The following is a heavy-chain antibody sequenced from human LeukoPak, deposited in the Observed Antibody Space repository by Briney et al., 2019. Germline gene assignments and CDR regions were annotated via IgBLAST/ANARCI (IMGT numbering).Heavy chain of an antibody. D-gene: IGHD6-25*01. CDR1: GGSISNSDYY. CDR3: ARKRPSGGAFDS. CDR2: IYTSGST. V-gene: IGHV4-61*02. J-gene: IGHJ3*02. Sequence: SETLSLTCTVSGGSISNSDYYWTWVRQPAGRGLEWIGRIYTSGSTNYNPSLKSRVTISVDTSKNQFSLKLSSVTAADTAVYYCARKRPSGGAFDSWGQGTMVTVSS.